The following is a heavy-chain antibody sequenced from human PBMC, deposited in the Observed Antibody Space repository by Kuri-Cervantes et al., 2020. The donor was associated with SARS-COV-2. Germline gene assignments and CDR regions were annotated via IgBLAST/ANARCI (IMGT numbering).Heavy chain of an antibody. J-gene: IGHJ4*02. D-gene: IGHD3-22*01. V-gene: IGHV3-11*04. Sequence: GESLKISCAASGFTFSDYYMSWIRQAPGKGLEWVSYISSSSSTIYYADSVKGRFTISRDNAKNSLHLQMNSLRDEDTAVYYCARDGGFSVVVIDFDYWRQGIPVTVSS. CDR2: ISSSSSTI. CDR3: ARDGGFSVVVIDFDY. CDR1: GFTFSDYY.